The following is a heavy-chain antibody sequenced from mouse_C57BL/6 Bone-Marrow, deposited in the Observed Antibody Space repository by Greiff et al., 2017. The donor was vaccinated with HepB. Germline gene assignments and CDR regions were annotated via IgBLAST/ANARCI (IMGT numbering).Heavy chain of an antibody. Sequence: EVQLQQSGPELVKPGASVKIPCKASGYTFTDYNMDWVKQSHGKSLEWIGDINPNNGGTIYNQKFKGKATLTVDKSSSTAYMELRSLTSEDTAVYYCARRQDTVVALYYFDYWGQGTTLTVSS. D-gene: IGHD1-1*01. CDR2: INPNNGGT. CDR1: GYTFTDYN. CDR3: ARRQDTVVALYYFDY. V-gene: IGHV1-18*01. J-gene: IGHJ2*01.